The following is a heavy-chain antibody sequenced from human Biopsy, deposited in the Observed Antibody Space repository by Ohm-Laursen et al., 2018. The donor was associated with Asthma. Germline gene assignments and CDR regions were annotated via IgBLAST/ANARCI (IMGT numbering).Heavy chain of an antibody. D-gene: IGHD3-3*01. V-gene: IGHV3-30-3*01. CDR1: GFTFRSYA. Sequence: SLRLSCSAPGFTFRSYAMHWVRQAPGKGLEWVAVGGSYYDGGLKYYADSVNGRFTVSRDDSKNTLYLQMNSPRPDDTAVYYCARDVMEWYLPAFDFWGQGTLVTVSS. J-gene: IGHJ4*02. CDR2: GGSYYDGGLK. CDR3: ARDVMEWYLPAFDF.